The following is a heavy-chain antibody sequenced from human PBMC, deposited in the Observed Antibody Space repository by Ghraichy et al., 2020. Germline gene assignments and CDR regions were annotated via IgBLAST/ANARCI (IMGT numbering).Heavy chain of an antibody. CDR2: ISRNSNYR. CDR1: GFTFSNFD. CDR3: AKGGLQLGRFDL. Sequence: GGSLRLSCAGSGFTFSNFDMNWVRQAPGKGLEWVSFISRNSNYRYYADSVKGRFTVSRDNVQNSMDLQMDSLTAEDTAVYYCAKGGLQLGRFDLWGQGTLVSVSS. V-gene: IGHV3-21*04. J-gene: IGHJ4*02. D-gene: IGHD6-6*01.